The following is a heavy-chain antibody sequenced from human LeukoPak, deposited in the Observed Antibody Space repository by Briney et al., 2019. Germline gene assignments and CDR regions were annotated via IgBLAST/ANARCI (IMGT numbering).Heavy chain of an antibody. D-gene: IGHD2-2*01. J-gene: IGHJ4*02. CDR1: GFTFSNYA. CDR3: AKDYCTGTNCDGDY. V-gene: IGHV3-23*01. Sequence: GGSLRLSCAASGFTFSNYAMTWVRQAPGKGLEWVSAVSAGGGETYYADSVKGRFTISRDNSKSTLYLQMNSLRAEDTAVYYCAKDYCTGTNCDGDYWGQGTLVTVSS. CDR2: VSAGGGET.